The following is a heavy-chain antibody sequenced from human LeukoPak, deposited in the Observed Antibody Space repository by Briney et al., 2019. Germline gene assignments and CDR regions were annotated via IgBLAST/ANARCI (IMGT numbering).Heavy chain of an antibody. CDR2: LYFSGST. V-gene: IGHV4-61*01. CDR1: GDSVSSGLYY. J-gene: IGHJ6*02. D-gene: IGHD3-22*01. Sequence: SETLSLTCTVSGDSVSSGLYYWSWIRQPPGKGLEWIGNLYFSGSTNYNPSLKSRVTMSVDTSKNQFSLELSSVTAADTAVYYCARVSSGYYYYYYGMDVWGQGTTVTVSS. CDR3: ARVSSGYYYYYYGMDV.